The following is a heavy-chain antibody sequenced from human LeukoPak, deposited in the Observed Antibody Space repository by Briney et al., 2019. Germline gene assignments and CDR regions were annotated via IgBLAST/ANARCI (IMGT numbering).Heavy chain of an antibody. V-gene: IGHV4-61*02. J-gene: IGHJ3*02. D-gene: IGHD2-15*01. CDR2: IYTSGST. CDR3: ARRVVPGDAFDI. Sequence: SQTLSLTCTVSGGSISSGSYYWSWIRQPAGKGLEWIGRIYTSGSTNYNPSLKSRVTISVDTSKNQFSLKLSSVTAANTAVYYCARRVVPGDAFDIWGQGTMVTVSS. CDR1: GGSISSGSYY.